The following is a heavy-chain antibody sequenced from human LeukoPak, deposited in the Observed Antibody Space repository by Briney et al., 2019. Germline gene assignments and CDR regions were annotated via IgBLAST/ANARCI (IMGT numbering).Heavy chain of an antibody. CDR3: AREPTSGREPTSGRPLDY. D-gene: IGHD5-12*01. CDR1: GGSISGYF. Sequence: SETLSLTCTVSGGSISGYFWTWIRQPAGKGLEWIGRMYSNGSNNYNPSLKSRVTMSLDTSKNHFSLNLTSVTAADTAVYYCAREPTSGREPTSGRPLDYWGQGTLVTVSS. CDR2: MYSNGSN. V-gene: IGHV4-4*07. J-gene: IGHJ4*02.